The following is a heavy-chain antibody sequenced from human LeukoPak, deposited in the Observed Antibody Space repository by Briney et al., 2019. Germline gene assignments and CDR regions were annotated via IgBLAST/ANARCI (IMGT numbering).Heavy chain of an antibody. V-gene: IGHV1-69*04. D-gene: IGHD6-13*01. CDR2: IIPIFGIA. J-gene: IGHJ6*02. CDR3: ARVGQQLLTQNYDMDV. Sequence: SVKVSCKASGGTFSSYAISWVRQAPGQGLEWMGRIIPIFGIANYAQKFQGRVTITADKSTSTAYMELSSLRSEDTAVYYCARVGQQLLTQNYDMDVWGQGTTVTVSS. CDR1: GGTFSSYA.